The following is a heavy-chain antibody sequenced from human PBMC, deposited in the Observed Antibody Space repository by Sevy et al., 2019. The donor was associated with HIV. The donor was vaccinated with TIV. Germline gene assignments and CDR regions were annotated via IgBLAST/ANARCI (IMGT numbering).Heavy chain of an antibody. CDR2: IIPIFGTA. J-gene: IGHJ4*02. V-gene: IGHV1-69*13. CDR3: ARFVRTTYDSSGYAGY. Sequence: ASVKVSCKASGGTFSSYAISWVRQAPGQGLEWMGGIIPIFGTANYAQKFQGRVTITVDESTSTAYMELSSLRSEDTAVYYCARFVRTTYDSSGYAGYWGQGTLVTVSS. D-gene: IGHD3-22*01. CDR1: GGTFSSYA.